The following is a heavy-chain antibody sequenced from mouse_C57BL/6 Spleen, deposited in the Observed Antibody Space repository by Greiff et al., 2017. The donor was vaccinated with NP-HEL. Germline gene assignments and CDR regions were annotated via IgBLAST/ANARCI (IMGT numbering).Heavy chain of an antibody. CDR2: IYPRDGST. D-gene: IGHD3-1*01. CDR1: GYTFTSYD. Sequence: VQLQQSGPELVKPGASVKLSCKASGYTFTSYDINWVKQRPGQGLEWIGWIYPRDGSTKYNEKFKGKATLTVDTYSSTAYMELNSLTSEDSAFYFCASGAWTSDYWGQGTTLTVSS. V-gene: IGHV1-85*01. J-gene: IGHJ2*01. CDR3: ASGAWTSDY.